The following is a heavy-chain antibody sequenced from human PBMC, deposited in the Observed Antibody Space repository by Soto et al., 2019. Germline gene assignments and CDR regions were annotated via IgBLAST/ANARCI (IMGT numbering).Heavy chain of an antibody. CDR3: VMVDNYVTPTPQDV. J-gene: IGHJ6*02. V-gene: IGHV1-18*01. Sequence: QVQLVQSGDEVKKPGASVKVSCKASGYIFVNYGIALVRQAPGQGLEWVGWISPYTGNTHSATKVQGRLTMTTDTSTSTAYMDLGSLTSDDTAVYYCVMVDNYVTPTPQDVWGQGTTVTVSS. CDR1: GYIFVNYG. CDR2: ISPYTGNT. D-gene: IGHD3-16*01.